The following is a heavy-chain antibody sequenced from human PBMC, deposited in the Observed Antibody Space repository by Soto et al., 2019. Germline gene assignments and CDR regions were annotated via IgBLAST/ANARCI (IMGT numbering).Heavy chain of an antibody. D-gene: IGHD6-6*01. CDR1: GYTFTSYY. CDR3: ARDIGSSSRDYYYVMDV. V-gene: IGHV1-46*01. CDR2: LNPSGGST. Sequence: ASVKVSCKASGYTFTSYYMHWVRQAPGQGLEWRGILNPSGGSTSYAQKFQGRVTMTRDTSTSTVYMELSSLRSEDTAVYYCARDIGSSSRDYYYVMDVGRQGTTVTVSS. J-gene: IGHJ6*02.